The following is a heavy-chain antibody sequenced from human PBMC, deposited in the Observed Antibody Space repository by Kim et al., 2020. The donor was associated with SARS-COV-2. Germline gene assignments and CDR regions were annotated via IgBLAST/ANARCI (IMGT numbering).Heavy chain of an antibody. Sequence: SETLSLTCTVSGGSISSYYWSWIRQPPGKGLEWIGYIYYSGSTNYNPSLKSRLTISVDTSTNQSSLKLRSVTAADTAVYYCAREYARTMDVWGNGTTVTV. CDR3: AREYARTMDV. V-gene: IGHV4-59*01. CDR2: IYYSGST. D-gene: IGHD2-8*01. J-gene: IGHJ6*03. CDR1: GGSISSYY.